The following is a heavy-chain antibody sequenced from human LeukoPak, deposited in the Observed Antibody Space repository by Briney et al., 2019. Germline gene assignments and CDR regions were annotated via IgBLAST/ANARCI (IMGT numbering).Heavy chain of an antibody. CDR1: GGSISSGGYY. V-gene: IGHV4-61*08. J-gene: IGHJ6*02. D-gene: IGHD5-12*01. CDR2: IYYSGST. CDR3: ARDQIVATTYYGMDV. Sequence: SETLSLTCTVSGGSISSGGYYWSWIRQHPGKGLEWIGYIYYSGSTNYNPSLKSRVTISVDTSKNQFSLKLSSVTAADTAVYYCARDQIVATTYYGMDVWGQGTTVTVSS.